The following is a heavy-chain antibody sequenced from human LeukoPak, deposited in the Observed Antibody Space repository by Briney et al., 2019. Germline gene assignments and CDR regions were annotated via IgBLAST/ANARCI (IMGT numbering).Heavy chain of an antibody. Sequence: GGSLRLSCAASGFTVSSNYMSWARQAPGKGLEWVSVIYSGGSTYYADSVKGRFTISRDNSKNTLYLQMNSLRAEDTAVYYCARGDSSGYYYRYYYFDYWGQGTLVTVSS. J-gene: IGHJ4*02. V-gene: IGHV3-66*01. D-gene: IGHD3-22*01. CDR1: GFTVSSNY. CDR2: IYSGGST. CDR3: ARGDSSGYYYRYYYFDY.